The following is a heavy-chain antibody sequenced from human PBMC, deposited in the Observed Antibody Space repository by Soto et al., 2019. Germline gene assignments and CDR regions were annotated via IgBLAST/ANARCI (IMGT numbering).Heavy chain of an antibody. V-gene: IGHV1-18*01. Sequence: QVRLVQSGAEVKKLGASVKVSCKASGYTFTNFGISWVRQAPGQGLEWMGWISTYNGHTTSAQQLQGRLTMTTDTSTSTAPMELRSLRSDDAAVYFCASDWGQQWLAYGLDVWGQGTTVTVSS. J-gene: IGHJ6*02. CDR1: GYTFTNFG. CDR3: ASDWGQQWLAYGLDV. CDR2: ISTYNGHT. D-gene: IGHD6-19*01.